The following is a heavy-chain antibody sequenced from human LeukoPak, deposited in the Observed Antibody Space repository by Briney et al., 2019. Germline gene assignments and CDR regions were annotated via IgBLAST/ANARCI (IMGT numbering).Heavy chain of an antibody. V-gene: IGHV3-23*01. Sequence: GGSLRLSCAASGFTFNNYAMIWVRQAPGKGLEWVSGISGSGGSTYYADSVKGRFTISRDNSKNTLYLQMNSLRAEDTAVYYCAKPKESYYYYYYMDVWGKGTTVTVSS. J-gene: IGHJ6*03. CDR2: ISGSGGST. D-gene: IGHD3-10*01. CDR3: AKPKESYYYYYYMDV. CDR1: GFTFNNYA.